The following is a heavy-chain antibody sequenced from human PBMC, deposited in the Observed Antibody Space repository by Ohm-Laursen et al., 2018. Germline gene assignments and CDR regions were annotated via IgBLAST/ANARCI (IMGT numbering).Heavy chain of an antibody. CDR3: ARWMTQTASPFDY. D-gene: IGHD2-2*03. Sequence: SLRLSCAASGFTFSRYAMNWVRQAPGKGLEWVSSITDRSTSTYYADSVKGRFTIPRDNSKNTLYLQMNSLRVEDTAVYYCARWMTQTASPFDYWGQGTLVTVSS. CDR2: ITDRSTST. J-gene: IGHJ4*02. V-gene: IGHV3-23*01. CDR1: GFTFSRYA.